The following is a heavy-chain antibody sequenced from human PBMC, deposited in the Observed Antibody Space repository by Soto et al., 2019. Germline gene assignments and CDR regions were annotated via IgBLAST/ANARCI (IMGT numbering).Heavy chain of an antibody. CDR1: GYTFPSYA. Sequence: ASVKGSCKASGYTFPSYAVHWVLLAPGQRLEWMGWINAGNGNTKYSQKFQGRVTITRDTSASTAYMELSSLRSEDTAVYYCAADPAHYDPFTYYYGMDVWGQGTTVTVSS. D-gene: IGHD5-12*01. CDR2: INAGNGNT. V-gene: IGHV1-3*01. CDR3: AADPAHYDPFTYYYGMDV. J-gene: IGHJ6*02.